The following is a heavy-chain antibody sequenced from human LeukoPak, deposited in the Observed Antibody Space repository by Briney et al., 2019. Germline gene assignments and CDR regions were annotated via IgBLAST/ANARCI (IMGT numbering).Heavy chain of an antibody. Sequence: GGSLRLSCAASGFTFSSYWVHWVRQAPGKGLVWVSRINSDGSSTSYADSVKGRFTISRDNAKNTLYLQMNSLRAEDTAVYYCARGARITIFGVVIEYYFDYWGQGTLVTVSS. D-gene: IGHD3-3*01. CDR3: ARGARITIFGVVIEYYFDY. J-gene: IGHJ4*02. CDR2: INSDGSST. CDR1: GFTFSSYW. V-gene: IGHV3-74*01.